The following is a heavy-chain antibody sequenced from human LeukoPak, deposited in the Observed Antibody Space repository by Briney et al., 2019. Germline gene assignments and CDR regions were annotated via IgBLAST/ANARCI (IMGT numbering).Heavy chain of an antibody. V-gene: IGHV4-34*01. CDR1: GGSFSGYY. D-gene: IGHD6-19*01. CDR2: INHSGST. J-gene: IGHJ4*02. Sequence: SETLSLTCAVYGGSFSGYYWSWIRQPPGKGLEWIGEINHSGSTNYNPSLKSRVTISVDTSKNQFSLKLSSVTAADTAVYYCARGLAVAGMLDYWGQGTLVTVSP. CDR3: ARGLAVAGMLDY.